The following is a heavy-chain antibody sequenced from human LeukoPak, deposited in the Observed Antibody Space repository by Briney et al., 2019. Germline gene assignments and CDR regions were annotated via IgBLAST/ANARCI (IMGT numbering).Heavy chain of an antibody. CDR3: ATDRGWRTSGYYLYYFEY. V-gene: IGHV3-74*01. D-gene: IGHD3-3*01. J-gene: IGHJ4*02. CDR2: INIDERIT. CDR1: GFSFSTQR. Sequence: GGSLRLSCAASGFSFSTQRMHWVRQAPGKGLVWVSYINIDERITGYADSVKGRFTISRDNTMNSLYLQMSSLRAEDTAVYYCATDRGWRTSGYYLYYFEYWGQGTLVTFSS.